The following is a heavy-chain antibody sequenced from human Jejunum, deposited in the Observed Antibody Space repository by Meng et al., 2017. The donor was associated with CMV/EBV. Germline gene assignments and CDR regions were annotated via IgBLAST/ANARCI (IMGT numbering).Heavy chain of an antibody. Sequence: SIRTFWWRWIRQFPGRGLEWIGYIHHSGTTNHNPSLRNRVIMSVDTSNNQFSLKLTSVTAADTAVYYCARDSYHYGSTTYNWFDPWGQGILVTVSS. V-gene: IGHV4-59*01. D-gene: IGHD3-10*01. CDR2: IHHSGTT. CDR3: ARDSYHYGSTTYNWFDP. CDR1: SIRTFW. J-gene: IGHJ5*02.